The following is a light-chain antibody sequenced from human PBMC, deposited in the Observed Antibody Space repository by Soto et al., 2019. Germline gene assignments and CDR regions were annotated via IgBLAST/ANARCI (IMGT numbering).Light chain of an antibody. Sequence: EIVLPQSPGTLSLSPVEIVNIYCLDIQSVSSSNLAWYQQKPGQAPRLLIYGASRRATGIPDRFSGSGSGSDFTLTINRLEPEDFAVYYCQKRSNWPPTCGKGTQREIK. CDR3: QKRSNWPPT. V-gene: IGKV3D-20*02. J-gene: IGKJ5*01. CDR1: QSVSSSN. CDR2: GAS.